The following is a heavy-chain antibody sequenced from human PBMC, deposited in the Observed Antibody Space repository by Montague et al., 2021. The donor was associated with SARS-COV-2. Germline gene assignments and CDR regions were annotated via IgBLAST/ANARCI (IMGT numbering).Heavy chain of an antibody. Sequence: SETLSLTCTVSGGSISSYYWSWIRQPPGKGLEWIGYIYYSGSTNYNPSLKSRVTISVDTSKNQFSLKLSSVTAADTAVYYCAREVRYYYGSCGPGAFDIWGQGTMVTVSS. D-gene: IGHD3-22*01. V-gene: IGHV4-59*01. CDR3: AREVRYYYGSCGPGAFDI. J-gene: IGHJ3*02. CDR1: GGSISSYY. CDR2: IYYSGST.